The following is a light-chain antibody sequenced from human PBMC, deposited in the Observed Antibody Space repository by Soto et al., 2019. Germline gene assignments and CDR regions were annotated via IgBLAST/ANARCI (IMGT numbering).Light chain of an antibody. V-gene: IGLV2-14*01. J-gene: IGLJ1*01. CDR1: ISYVCGYNY. Sequence: QSVLAHPASVSRSPGHSITISFTGTISYVCGYNYVSWYQQHPGKAPRVMIYEVSNRPAGFSNRFSGSKSGNTASLNISGLQAEDEADYYCSSYTSSSTLNYVFGTGTKVTV. CDR2: EVS. CDR3: SSYTSSSTLNYV.